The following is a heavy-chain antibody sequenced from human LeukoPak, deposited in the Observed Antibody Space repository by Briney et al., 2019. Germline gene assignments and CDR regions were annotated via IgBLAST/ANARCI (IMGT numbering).Heavy chain of an antibody. D-gene: IGHD4-23*01. Sequence: SETLSLTCTVSGGSISSYYWSWIRQPPGKGLEWIGYIYYSGSTNYNPSLKSRVTISVDTSKNQFSLKLSSVTAADTAVYYCAGKTRNGNPEFDYWGQGTQVTVSS. CDR2: IYYSGST. J-gene: IGHJ4*02. CDR3: AGKTRNGNPEFDY. V-gene: IGHV4-59*01. CDR1: GGSISSYY.